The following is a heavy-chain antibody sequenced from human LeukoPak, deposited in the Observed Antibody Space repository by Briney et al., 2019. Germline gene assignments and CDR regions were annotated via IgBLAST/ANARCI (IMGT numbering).Heavy chain of an antibody. CDR1: GGTFSSYA. J-gene: IGHJ3*02. D-gene: IGHD6-19*01. CDR2: IIPIFGTA. Sequence: SVKVSCKASGGTFSSYAISWVRQAPGQGLEWMGGIIPIFGTANYAQKFQGRVTITADESTSTDYMELSSLRSEDTAVYYCARDTAVAGSAFDIWGQGTMVTVSS. CDR3: ARDTAVAGSAFDI. V-gene: IGHV1-69*13.